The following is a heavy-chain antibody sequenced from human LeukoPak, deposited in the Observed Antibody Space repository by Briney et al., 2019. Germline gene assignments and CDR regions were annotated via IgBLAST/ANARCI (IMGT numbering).Heavy chain of an antibody. CDR2: ISWNSGSI. D-gene: IGHD4-17*01. Sequence: PGGSLRLSCAASGFTFSSYAMHWFRQAPGKGLEWVSGISWNSGSIGYADSVKGRFTISRDNAKNSLYLQMNSLRAEDMALYYCAKALYGDYFSLDYWGQGTLVTVSS. J-gene: IGHJ4*02. CDR3: AKALYGDYFSLDY. V-gene: IGHV3-9*03. CDR1: GFTFSSYA.